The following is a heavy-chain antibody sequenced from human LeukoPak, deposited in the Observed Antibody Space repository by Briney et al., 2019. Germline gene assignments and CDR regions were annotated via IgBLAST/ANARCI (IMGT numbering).Heavy chain of an antibody. D-gene: IGHD4-17*01. CDR2: IWYDGSNK. CDR3: AGSQAIYGDYDDY. CDR1: GFTFSNYG. V-gene: IGHV3-33*01. J-gene: IGHJ4*02. Sequence: PGRSLRLSCAASGFTFSNYGMHWVRQAPGKGLEWVAVIWYDGSNKYYADSVKGRFTISRDNSKNTLYLQMNSLRAEDTAVYYCAGSQAIYGDYDDYWGQGTLVTVSS.